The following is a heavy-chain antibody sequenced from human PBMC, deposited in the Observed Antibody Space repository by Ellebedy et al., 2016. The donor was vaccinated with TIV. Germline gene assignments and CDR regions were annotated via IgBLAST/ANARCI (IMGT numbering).Heavy chain of an antibody. J-gene: IGHJ4*02. V-gene: IGHV4-39*01. CDR2: IYYSGST. CDR1: GDSISSSSFF. D-gene: IGHD4-17*01. CDR3: ARQTPATVTNDY. Sequence: MPSETLSLTCTVSGDSISSSSFFWGWIRQPPGKGLEWIGSIYYSGSTYYSPSLKSRVTISVDTSNNQFSLRLRSVTAADTAVYYCARQTPATVTNDYWGQGTLVTVSS.